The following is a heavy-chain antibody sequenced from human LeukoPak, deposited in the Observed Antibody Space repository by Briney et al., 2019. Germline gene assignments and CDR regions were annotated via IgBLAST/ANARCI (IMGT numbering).Heavy chain of an antibody. D-gene: IGHD3-3*01. J-gene: IGHJ6*03. CDR3: ARSRGNYDFWSGYYFYYYYMDV. CDR2: IYTRGST. Sequence: NPSETLSLTCTVSGDSISIYYWSWIPQPAGKGLEWIGCIYTRGSTNYNPSLKSRVTMSVDTSKNQFSLKLSSVTAADTAVYYCARSRGNYDFWSGYYFYYYYMDVWGKGTTVTVSS. CDR1: GDSISIYY. V-gene: IGHV4-4*07.